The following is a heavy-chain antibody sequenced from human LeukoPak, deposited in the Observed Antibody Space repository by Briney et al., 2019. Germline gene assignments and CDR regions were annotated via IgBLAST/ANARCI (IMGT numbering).Heavy chain of an antibody. Sequence: PSETLSLTCAVYGGSFSGYYWSWIRQPPGKGLEWIGEINHSGSTNYNPSLKSRVTISVDTSKNQFSLKLSSVTAADTAVYYCARDYGDRGLDYWGQGTLVTVSS. CDR1: GGSFSGYY. J-gene: IGHJ4*02. CDR3: ARDYGDRGLDY. V-gene: IGHV4-34*09. CDR2: INHSGST. D-gene: IGHD4-17*01.